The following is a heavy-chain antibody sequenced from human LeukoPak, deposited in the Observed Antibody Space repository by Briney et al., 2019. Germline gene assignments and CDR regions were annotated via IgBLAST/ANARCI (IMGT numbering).Heavy chain of an antibody. CDR2: VTGSDDET. CDR1: GFTFSNTA. D-gene: IGHD3-22*01. V-gene: IGHV3-23*01. Sequence: GGSLRLSCAASGFTFSNTALTWVRQAPGRGLEWDSTVTGSDDETYYADSVKGRFTISRDYSKSTLLLQMNSLRVEDTAIYFCAKGPRLHSGYHPDYWGQGTLVTVSS. J-gene: IGHJ4*02. CDR3: AKGPRLHSGYHPDY.